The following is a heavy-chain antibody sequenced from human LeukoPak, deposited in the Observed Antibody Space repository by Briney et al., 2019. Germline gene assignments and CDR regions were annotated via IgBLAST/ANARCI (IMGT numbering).Heavy chain of an antibody. CDR3: ARLAPDYADYWFDP. CDR2: IYPLELIT. V-gene: IGHV5-51*01. J-gene: IGHJ5*02. D-gene: IGHD4-17*01. Sequence: GESLKISCQTSGYDFSTKWIGWVRQMPGKGLEWMGIIYPLELITKYSPAFQGHVTLTADTSINTAFLQWTSLKASDTAIYYCARLAPDYADYWFDPWGQGTPVTVSS. CDR1: GYDFSTKW.